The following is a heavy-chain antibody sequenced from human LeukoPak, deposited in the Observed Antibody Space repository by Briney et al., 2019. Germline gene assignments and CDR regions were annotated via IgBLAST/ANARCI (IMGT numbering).Heavy chain of an antibody. CDR2: ISAYNGNT. CDR1: GYTFTSYG. J-gene: IGHJ3*02. V-gene: IGHV1-18*01. Sequence: ASVKVSCKASGYTFTSYGISWVRQAPGQGLEWMGWISAYNGNTNYAQKLQGRVTMTTDTSTSTAYMELRSLRSDDTAVYYCARPRWYWGSRAHAFDIWGQGTMVTVSS. CDR3: ARPRWYWGSRAHAFDI. D-gene: IGHD3-16*01.